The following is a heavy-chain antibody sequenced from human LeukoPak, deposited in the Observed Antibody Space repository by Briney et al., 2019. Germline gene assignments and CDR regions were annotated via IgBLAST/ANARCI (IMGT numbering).Heavy chain of an antibody. Sequence: PGGSLRFSCTAPGFTSTIYGMTWVRQAPGKGLEWVATISGTGARTYYADSAKGRFTISRDSSKNTVDLQMNSLRAEDTAVYYCARSHSSDHPDLDYWGQGTLVTVSS. CDR2: ISGTGART. CDR1: GFTSTIYG. D-gene: IGHD3-22*01. V-gene: IGHV3-23*01. CDR3: ARSHSSDHPDLDY. J-gene: IGHJ4*02.